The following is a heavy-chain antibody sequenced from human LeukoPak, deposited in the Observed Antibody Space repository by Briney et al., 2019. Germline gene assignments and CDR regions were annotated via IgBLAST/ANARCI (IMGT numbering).Heavy chain of an antibody. Sequence: ASVTLSCTASGYSFTDYFLYWVRQAPGPGLELMGLINPDASDTTYAHTFHSRITMPRDTSISTAYMQLSSLKSDDTAVYYCARLSTATRHWLAASDIWGQGTVVTVSS. D-gene: IGHD6-19*01. CDR3: ARLSTATRHWLAASDI. CDR1: GYSFTDYF. J-gene: IGHJ3*02. V-gene: IGHV1-2*06. CDR2: INPDASDT.